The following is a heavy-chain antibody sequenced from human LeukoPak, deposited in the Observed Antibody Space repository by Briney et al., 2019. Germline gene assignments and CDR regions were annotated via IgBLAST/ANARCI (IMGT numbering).Heavy chain of an antibody. V-gene: IGHV3-33*01. J-gene: IGHJ4*02. D-gene: IGHD3-10*01. Sequence: GRSLRLSCAASGFAFNTYAMHWVRQAPGQGLEWVALIWHDGSHKFYSNSVRGQFTISRDNSKNTVSLQMNNLRPEDTAVYYCAREIFGSGSYLDFRGQGTLVTVSS. CDR3: AREIFGSGSYLDF. CDR1: GFAFNTYA. CDR2: IWHDGSHK.